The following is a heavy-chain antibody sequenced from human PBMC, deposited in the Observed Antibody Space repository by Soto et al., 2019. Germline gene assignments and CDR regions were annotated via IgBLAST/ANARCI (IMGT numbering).Heavy chain of an antibody. J-gene: IGHJ6*03. D-gene: IGHD4-17*01. CDR1: SDSISSSNW. V-gene: IGHV4-4*02. CDR2: IYHSGST. CDR3: ARTTVTTNYYYYYMDV. Sequence: SETLSLTCAVSSDSISSSNWWSWVRQPPGKGLEWIGEIYHSGSTNYNPSLKSRVTISVDKSKNQFSLNLSSVTAADTAVYYCARTTVTTNYYYYYMDVWGKGTTVTVS.